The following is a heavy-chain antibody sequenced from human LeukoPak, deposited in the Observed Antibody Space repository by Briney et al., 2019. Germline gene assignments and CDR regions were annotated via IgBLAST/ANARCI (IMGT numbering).Heavy chain of an antibody. J-gene: IGHJ3*02. CDR2: VNPNSGNT. CDR3: ARGGVRYDFWSGPPQKHDAFDI. V-gene: IGHV1-8*01. Sequence: ASVKVSCKASGYTFTSYDINWVRQATGQGLEWMGWVNPNSGNTGYAQKFQGRVTMTRNTSISTAYMELSSLRSEDTAVYYCARGGVRYDFWSGPPQKHDAFDIWGQGTMVTVSS. CDR1: GYTFTSYD. D-gene: IGHD3-3*01.